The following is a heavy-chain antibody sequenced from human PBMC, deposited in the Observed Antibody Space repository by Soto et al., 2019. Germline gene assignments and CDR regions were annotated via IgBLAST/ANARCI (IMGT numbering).Heavy chain of an antibody. CDR1: GFTFSSYA. J-gene: IGHJ6*02. V-gene: IGHV3-30-3*01. CDR2: ISYDGSNK. D-gene: IGHD6-19*01. Sequence: GSLRLSCAASGFTFSSYAMHWVRQAPGKGLEWVAVISYDGSNKYYADSVKGRFTISRDNSKNTLYLQMNSLRAEDTAVYYCARERHSSDKRNYYYYGMDVWGQGTTVTVSS. CDR3: ARERHSSDKRNYYYYGMDV.